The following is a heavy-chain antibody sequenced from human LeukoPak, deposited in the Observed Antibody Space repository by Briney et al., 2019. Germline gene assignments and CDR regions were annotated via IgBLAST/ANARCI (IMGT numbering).Heavy chain of an antibody. V-gene: IGHV3-53*01. Sequence: PGGSLRLSCAASGFTVSSNYMSWVRQAPGKGLEWVSVIYSGGSTYYADSVKGRFTISRDNSKNTLYLQMNSLRAEDTAAYYCARGRDTVTLDYWGQGTLVTVSS. D-gene: IGHD4-17*01. J-gene: IGHJ4*02. CDR2: IYSGGST. CDR3: ARGRDTVTLDY. CDR1: GFTVSSNY.